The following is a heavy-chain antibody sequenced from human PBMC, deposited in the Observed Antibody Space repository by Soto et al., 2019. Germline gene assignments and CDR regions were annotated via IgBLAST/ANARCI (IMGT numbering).Heavy chain of an antibody. CDR1: GGSFSSYA. CDR2: IIPIFGTP. V-gene: IGHV1-69*13. CDR3: AREYRSSSGRFDN. J-gene: IGHJ4*02. Sequence: ASVTVSCKASGGSFSSYAISRVRQAPGQGLEWMGGIIPIFGTPSYAQKFQGRVTITADESTSTAYMELSSLRSEDTAVYYCAREYRSSSGRFDNWGQGTLVTVSS. D-gene: IGHD6-6*01.